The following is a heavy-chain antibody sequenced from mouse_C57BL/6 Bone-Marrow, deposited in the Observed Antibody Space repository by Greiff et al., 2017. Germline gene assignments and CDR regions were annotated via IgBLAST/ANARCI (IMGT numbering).Heavy chain of an antibody. Sequence: EVQVVESGGGLVQPGGSLKLSCAASGFTFSDYYMYWVRQTPEKRLEWVAYISNGGGSTYYPDTVKGRFTISRDNAKNTLYLQMSRLKSEDTAMYYCARALVWYFDVWGTGTTVTVSS. CDR1: GFTFSDYY. CDR3: ARALVWYFDV. V-gene: IGHV5-12*01. J-gene: IGHJ1*03. CDR2: ISNGGGST.